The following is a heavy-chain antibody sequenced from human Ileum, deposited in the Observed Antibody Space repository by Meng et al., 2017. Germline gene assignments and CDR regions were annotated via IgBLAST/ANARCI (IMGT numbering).Heavy chain of an antibody. J-gene: IGHJ4*02. Sequence: EVQRVEAGGGLVQPGGSLTISCSASGFTFSTYSMHWVRQAPGKGLVWVSQIKPDGRTTAYADSVKGRFTISRDNAKSTLYLEMNSLRAEDAAVYYCARDWDWVVWDYWGQGTLVTVSS. V-gene: IGHV3-74*01. D-gene: IGHD3/OR15-3a*01. CDR1: GFTFSTYS. CDR3: ARDWDWVVWDY. CDR2: IKPDGRTT.